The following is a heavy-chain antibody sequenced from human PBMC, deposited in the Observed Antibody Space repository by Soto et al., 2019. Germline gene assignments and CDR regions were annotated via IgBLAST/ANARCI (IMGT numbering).Heavy chain of an antibody. D-gene: IGHD3-3*01. CDR2: ISSSSSTI. CDR3: ARDVVDESDFWSNYYYYGMDV. J-gene: IGHJ6*02. Sequence: EVQLVESGGGLVQPGGSLRLSCAASGFTFSSYSMNWVRQAPGKGLEWVSYISSSSSTIYYADSVKGRFTISRDNAKNSLYLQMNSLRDEDASVYYCARDVVDESDFWSNYYYYGMDVWGQGTTVTVSS. V-gene: IGHV3-48*02. CDR1: GFTFSSYS.